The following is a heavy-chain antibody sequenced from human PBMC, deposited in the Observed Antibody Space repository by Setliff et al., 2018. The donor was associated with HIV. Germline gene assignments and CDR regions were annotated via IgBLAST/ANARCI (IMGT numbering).Heavy chain of an antibody. J-gene: IGHJ5*02. D-gene: IGHD6-19*01. CDR2: IYYSGST. Sequence: SETLRLSCAASGFTFSTYWMSWIRQPPGKGLEWVGHIYYSGSTDYNPSLKSRVTNSVDTSKNQFSLKLTSVTAADTAVYYCASQPYNSGWFGGWFDPWGQGTLVTVSS. V-gene: IGHV4-59*12. CDR3: ASQPYNSGWFGGWFDP. CDR1: GFTFSTYW.